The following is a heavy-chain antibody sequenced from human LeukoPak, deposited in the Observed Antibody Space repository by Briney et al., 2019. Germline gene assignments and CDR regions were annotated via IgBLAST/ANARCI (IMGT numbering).Heavy chain of an antibody. CDR2: IWYDGSNK. J-gene: IGHJ3*02. V-gene: IGHV3-33*01. CDR1: GFTFSSYG. CDR3: ARELDAFDI. Sequence: PGGSLRLSCAASGFTFSSYGMHWVRQAPGKGLEWAVVIWYDGSNKYYADSVKGRFTISRDNSKNTLYLQMNSLRAEDTAVYYCARELDAFDIWGQGTMVTVSS.